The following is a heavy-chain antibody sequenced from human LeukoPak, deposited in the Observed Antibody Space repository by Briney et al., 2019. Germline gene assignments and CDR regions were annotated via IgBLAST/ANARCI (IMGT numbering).Heavy chain of an antibody. J-gene: IGHJ3*02. CDR2: ISYDGSNK. D-gene: IGHD2-21*02. Sequence: PGGSLRLSCAASGFTFSSDAMHWVRQAPGKGLEGVAAISYDGSNKNYADSVKGRFTISRDNSKNTLYLQMDNLRAEDTAVYYCARVTTAIPDAFDIWGQGTMVTVSS. V-gene: IGHV3-30*04. CDR1: GFTFSSDA. CDR3: ARVTTAIPDAFDI.